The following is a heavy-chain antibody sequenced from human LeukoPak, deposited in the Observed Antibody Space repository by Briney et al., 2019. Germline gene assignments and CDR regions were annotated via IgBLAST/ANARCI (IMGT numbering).Heavy chain of an antibody. J-gene: IGHJ5*02. CDR1: GFTFSSYG. D-gene: IGHD3-22*01. V-gene: IGHV3-33*08. Sequence: GGSLRLSCAASGFTFSSYGTHWVRQAPGKGLEWVAVIRYDGSNKYYADSVKGRSTISRDNSKNTLYLQMNSLRAEDTAVYYCARVYYDSSGYLAPWGQGTLVTVSS. CDR2: IRYDGSNK. CDR3: ARVYYDSSGYLAP.